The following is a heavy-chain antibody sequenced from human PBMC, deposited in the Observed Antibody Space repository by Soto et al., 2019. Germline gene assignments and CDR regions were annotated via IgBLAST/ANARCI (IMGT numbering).Heavy chain of an antibody. CDR2: VNPIVSIS. V-gene: IGHV1-69*02. J-gene: IGHJ4*02. D-gene: IGHD3-10*01. Sequence: QVQLVQSGAEVRKPGSSVKVSCKASGDTFSFYTINWVRQAPGLGLEWMGRVNPIVSISNYAQKFQGRVTITADKSTNTAHMQLSRRRSEDTATYYCAASYGSGYRAFDYWGQGALVTVSS. CDR1: GDTFSFYT. CDR3: AASYGSGYRAFDY.